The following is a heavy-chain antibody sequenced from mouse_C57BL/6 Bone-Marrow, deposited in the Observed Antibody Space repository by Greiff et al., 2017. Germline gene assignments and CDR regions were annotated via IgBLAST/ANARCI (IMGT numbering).Heavy chain of an antibody. D-gene: IGHD1-1*01. J-gene: IGHJ3*01. CDR3: ARRYYGSTSWFAY. CDR1: GYTFTSYW. V-gene: IGHV1-50*01. Sequence: QVQLQQPGAELVKPGASVKLSCKASGYTFTSYWMQWVKQRPGQGLEWIGEIDPAVSYTNYNQKFKGKATLTVDTSSSTAYMQLSSLTSEDSAVYYCARRYYGSTSWFAYWGQGTLVTVSA. CDR2: IDPAVSYT.